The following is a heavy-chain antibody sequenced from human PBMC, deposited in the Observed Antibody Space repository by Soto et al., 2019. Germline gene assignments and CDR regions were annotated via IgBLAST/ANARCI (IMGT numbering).Heavy chain of an antibody. D-gene: IGHD3-16*01. CDR1: GFTFNNYA. J-gene: IGHJ4*02. Sequence: EVQLLESGGGLVQPGGSLRLSCAASGFTFNNYAMTWVRQAPGKGLEWVSAISGGGDTTSYADSVKGRFTVSRDGSKSTQYLERGSVRAAATSLYCCAKGRGVSGSRTPRVDFWGQGTLVTVSS. V-gene: IGHV3-23*01. CDR3: AKGRGVSGSRTPRVDF. CDR2: ISGGGDTT.